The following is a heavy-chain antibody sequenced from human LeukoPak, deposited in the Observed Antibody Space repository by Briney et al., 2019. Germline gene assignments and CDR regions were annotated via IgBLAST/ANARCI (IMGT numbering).Heavy chain of an antibody. J-gene: IGHJ4*02. CDR2: TGGSDDNT. V-gene: IGHV3-23*01. CDR3: TKDLMTGFSSGWYLAY. D-gene: IGHD6-19*01. CDR1: GFSFNGYA. Sequence: GGSLRLSCEGSGFSFNGYAMSWVRQAPGKGLEWVAVTGGSDDNTHYADSVKGRFSISKDTSENRLFLQMNSLRPDDSALYYCTKDLMTGFSSGWYLAYWGQGTLVTVSS.